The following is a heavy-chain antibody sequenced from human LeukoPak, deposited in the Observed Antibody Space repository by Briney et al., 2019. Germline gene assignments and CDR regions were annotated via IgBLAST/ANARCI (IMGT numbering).Heavy chain of an antibody. CDR1: GGSISGYY. V-gene: IGHV4-59*08. CDR3: ARRGFFDY. J-gene: IGHJ4*02. Sequence: SETLSLTCTVSGGSISGYYWSWTRQPPGKGLESIGYISNTGSINYNPSLKSRVTMSVDTSKNQFSLRLTSVTAADTAVYYCARRGFFDYWGQGTLVTVSS. CDR2: ISNTGSI.